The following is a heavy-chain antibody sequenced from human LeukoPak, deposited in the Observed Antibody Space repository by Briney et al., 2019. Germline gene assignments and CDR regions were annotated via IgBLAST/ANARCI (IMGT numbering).Heavy chain of an antibody. CDR2: ISSSGSTI. Sequence: GWSLRLSCAASGFTFSDYYMSWIRQAPGRGLEWVSYISSSGSTIYYADSVKGRFTISRDNAKNSLYLQMNSLRAEDTAVYYCARGQVLLWFGSYPYYFDYWGQGTLVTVSS. J-gene: IGHJ4*02. V-gene: IGHV3-11*01. CDR1: GFTFSDYY. D-gene: IGHD3-10*01. CDR3: ARGQVLLWFGSYPYYFDY.